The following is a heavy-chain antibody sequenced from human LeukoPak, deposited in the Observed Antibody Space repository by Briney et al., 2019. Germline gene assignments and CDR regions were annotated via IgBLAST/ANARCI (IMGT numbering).Heavy chain of an antibody. D-gene: IGHD3-3*01. CDR3: ARVPRYDFWSGYIDY. Sequence: GGSLRLSCAASGFTVSSNYMSWVRQAPGKGLEWVSVIYSGGSTYYADSVKGRFTISRDNSKNTLYLQMNSLRAEDTAVYYCARVPRYDFWSGYIDYWGQGTLVTVSS. CDR2: IYSGGST. J-gene: IGHJ4*02. CDR1: GFTVSSNY. V-gene: IGHV3-53*01.